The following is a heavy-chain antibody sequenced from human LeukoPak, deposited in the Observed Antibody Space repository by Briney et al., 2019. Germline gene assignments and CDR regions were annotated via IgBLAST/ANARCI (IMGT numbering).Heavy chain of an antibody. D-gene: IGHD6-13*01. CDR1: GFTFSSYA. CDR2: ISGSGGST. V-gene: IGHV3-23*01. Sequence: GGSLRLSCAASGFTFSSYAMSWVRQAPGKGLEWVSAISGSGGSTYYADSVKGRFTIPRDNSKNTLYLQMNSLRAEDTAVYYCAKDGIIIAAANYYYYMDVWGKGTTVTVSS. J-gene: IGHJ6*03. CDR3: AKDGIIIAAANYYYYMDV.